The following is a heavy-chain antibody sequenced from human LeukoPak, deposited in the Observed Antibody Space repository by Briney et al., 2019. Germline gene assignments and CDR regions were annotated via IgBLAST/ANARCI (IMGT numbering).Heavy chain of an antibody. Sequence: SETLSLTCTVSGGSISSYYWSWIRQPPGKGLEWIGYIYYSGSTNYNPSLNRRVTISVDTSKHQYSLKLSSVTAADTAVYYCAREAESYCSGGSCYSSSTFDPWGQGTLVTVSS. J-gene: IGHJ5*02. CDR2: IYYSGST. V-gene: IGHV4-59*01. CDR3: AREAESYCSGGSCYSSSTFDP. CDR1: GGSISSYY. D-gene: IGHD2-15*01.